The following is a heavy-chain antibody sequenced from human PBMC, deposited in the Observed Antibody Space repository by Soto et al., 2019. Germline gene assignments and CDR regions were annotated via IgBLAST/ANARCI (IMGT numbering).Heavy chain of an antibody. J-gene: IGHJ5*02. D-gene: IGHD3-9*01. Sequence: SETLSLTCAVYDGSFSCYYWSWIRQPPGKGLEWIGEINHSGSTNYNPSLKSRVTISVDTSKNQFSLKLSSVTAADTAVYYCARGDRTPILTGYQSGNWFDPWGQGTLVTVSS. V-gene: IGHV4-34*01. CDR3: ARGDRTPILTGYQSGNWFDP. CDR2: INHSGST. CDR1: DGSFSCYY.